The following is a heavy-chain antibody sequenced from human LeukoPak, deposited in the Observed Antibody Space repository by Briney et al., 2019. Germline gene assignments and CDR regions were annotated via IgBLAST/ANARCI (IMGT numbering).Heavy chain of an antibody. D-gene: IGHD2-2*01. Sequence: MPSETLSLTCTVSGGSISSGGYYWSWIRQHPGKGPEWIGYIYYSGSTYYNPSLKSRVTISVDTSKNPLKLSSVTAADTAVYYCARDRGGNCSSTSCLLNAFDIWGQGTMVTVSS. CDR3: ARDRGGNCSSTSCLLNAFDI. CDR2: IYYSGST. CDR1: GGSISSGGYY. J-gene: IGHJ3*02. V-gene: IGHV4-31*03.